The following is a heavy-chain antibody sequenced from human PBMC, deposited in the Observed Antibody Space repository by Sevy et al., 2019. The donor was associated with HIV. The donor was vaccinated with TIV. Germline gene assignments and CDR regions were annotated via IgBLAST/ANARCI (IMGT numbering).Heavy chain of an antibody. CDR1: GFTFSDYY. CDR3: ARDFGTHRPADAFDI. CDR2: VSSIGSTI. J-gene: IGHJ3*02. V-gene: IGHV3-11*01. Sequence: GGSLRLSCAASGFTFSDYYMSWIRQAPGKGLEWVSYVSSIGSTIYYADSVKGRFTISRDNAKNSLYLQMNSLRAEDTAVYYCARDFGTHRPADAFDIWGQGTMVTVSS. D-gene: IGHD3-10*01.